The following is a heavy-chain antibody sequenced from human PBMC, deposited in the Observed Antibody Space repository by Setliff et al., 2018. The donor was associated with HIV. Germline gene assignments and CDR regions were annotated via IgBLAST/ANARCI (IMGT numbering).Heavy chain of an antibody. V-gene: IGHV1-2*06. Sequence: ASVTVSCKASGYTFTGYYLHWVRQAPGQGLQWMGRLNPKTGVAHFAQTFQGRVTMTRDTSIGIAFMELSRVKSADTAVYFCARGTVVGATIYYFDYWGQGTLVTVSS. J-gene: IGHJ4*02. CDR3: ARGTVVGATIYYFDY. CDR2: LNPKTGVA. D-gene: IGHD1-26*01. CDR1: GYTFTGYY.